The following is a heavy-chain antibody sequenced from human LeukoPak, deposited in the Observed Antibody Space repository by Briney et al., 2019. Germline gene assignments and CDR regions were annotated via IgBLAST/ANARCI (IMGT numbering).Heavy chain of an antibody. Sequence: GSLRLSCAASGFTFTNAWMNWVRQAPGKGLEWVSYISSSGSTIYYADSVKGRFTISRDNAKNSLYLQVNSLRAEDTAVYYCAELGITMIGGVWGKGTTVTISS. V-gene: IGHV3-48*04. CDR1: GFTFTNAW. J-gene: IGHJ6*04. D-gene: IGHD3-10*02. CDR2: ISSSGSTI. CDR3: AELGITMIGGV.